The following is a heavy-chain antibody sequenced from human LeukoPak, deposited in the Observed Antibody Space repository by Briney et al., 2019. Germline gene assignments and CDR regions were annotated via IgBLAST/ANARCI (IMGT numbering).Heavy chain of an antibody. CDR2: ISYDGSNK. J-gene: IGHJ4*02. D-gene: IGHD2-21*02. CDR3: ARSPPSGGDGHVDY. V-gene: IGHV3-30*01. Sequence: PGRSLRLSWAASGFTFSSYAMHLVRQAPGKRLEWVAVISYDGSNKYYADSVKGRFTISRENSKNTMYLQMNSLRAEDTAVYYCARSPPSGGDGHVDYWGQGTLVTVSS. CDR1: GFTFSSYA.